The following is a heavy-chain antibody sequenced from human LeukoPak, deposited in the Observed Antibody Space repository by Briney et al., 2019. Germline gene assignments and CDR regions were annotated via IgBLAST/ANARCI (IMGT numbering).Heavy chain of an antibody. CDR2: IYYSGST. Sequence: PSETLSLTCTVSGGSISSYYWSWIRQPPGKGLEWIGYIYYSGSTNYNPSLKSRVTISVDTSKNQFSLKLSSVTAADTAVYYCAGTMVRGVISPNWFDPWGQGTLVTVSS. J-gene: IGHJ5*02. CDR1: GGSISSYY. V-gene: IGHV4-59*08. CDR3: AGTMVRGVISPNWFDP. D-gene: IGHD3-10*01.